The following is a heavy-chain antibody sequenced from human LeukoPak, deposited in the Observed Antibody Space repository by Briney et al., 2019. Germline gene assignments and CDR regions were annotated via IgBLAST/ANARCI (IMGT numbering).Heavy chain of an antibody. D-gene: IGHD3-10*01. V-gene: IGHV4-34*01. CDR3: ARDQDDGSGTSHWFDP. CDR2: INHSGST. Sequence: SETLSLTCAVYGGSFSGYYWSWIRQPPGKGLEWIGEINHSGSTNYNPSLKSRVTISVDTSKNQFSLKLSSVTAADTAVYYCARDQDDGSGTSHWFDPWGQGTLVTVSS. CDR1: GGSFSGYY. J-gene: IGHJ5*02.